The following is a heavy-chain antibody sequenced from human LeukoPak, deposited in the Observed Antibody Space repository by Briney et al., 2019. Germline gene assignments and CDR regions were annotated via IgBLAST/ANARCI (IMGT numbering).Heavy chain of an antibody. CDR3: ARLNFRGGEALHFDS. D-gene: IGHD3-16*01. V-gene: IGHV4-4*09. J-gene: IGHJ4*02. Sequence: PSETLSLTCSVSGGSLTNYYWGWIRQPPGKGLEFIGYIHSDGTTNYDSSLQSRVAISLDTSQIQFSLRLYSVTAADTALYFCARLNFRGGEALHFDSWGQGTLVTVSS. CDR2: IHSDGTT. CDR1: GGSLTNYY.